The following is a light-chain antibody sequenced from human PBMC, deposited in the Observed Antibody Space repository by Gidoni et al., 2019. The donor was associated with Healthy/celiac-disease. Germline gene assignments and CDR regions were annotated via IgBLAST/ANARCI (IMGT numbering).Light chain of an antibody. CDR1: QSVSSSY. V-gene: IGKV3-20*01. Sequence: EIVMTQSPGTLSLSPGERATIYCRASQSVSSSYLAWYQKKPGQAPRLLIYGASSRATGIPDRFSGSGSGTDFTLTISRLEPEDFAVYYCQQYGSSPPITFGQXTRLEIK. J-gene: IGKJ5*01. CDR2: GAS. CDR3: QQYGSSPPIT.